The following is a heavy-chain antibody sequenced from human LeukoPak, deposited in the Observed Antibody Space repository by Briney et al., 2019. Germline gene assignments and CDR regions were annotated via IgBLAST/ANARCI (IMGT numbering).Heavy chain of an antibody. Sequence: GGSLRLSCAASGFTFSSYAMSWVRQAPGKGLEWVSAISGSGGSTYYADSVKGRFTISRDNSKNTLYLQMNSLRAEDTAVYYCAKDLASLTYYYDGSGYLAFDIWGQGTMVTVSS. V-gene: IGHV3-23*01. D-gene: IGHD3-22*01. CDR1: GFTFSSYA. CDR3: AKDLASLTYYYDGSGYLAFDI. J-gene: IGHJ3*02. CDR2: ISGSGGST.